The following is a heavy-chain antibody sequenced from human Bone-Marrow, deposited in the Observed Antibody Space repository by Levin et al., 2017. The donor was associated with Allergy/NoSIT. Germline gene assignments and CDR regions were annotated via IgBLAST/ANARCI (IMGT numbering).Heavy chain of an antibody. CDR2: IYYSGST. CDR3: ARDGGARHPEGTFDY. CDR1: GGSISSYY. J-gene: IGHJ4*02. D-gene: IGHD1-1*01. V-gene: IGHV4-59*01. Sequence: SETLSLTCTVSGGSISSYYWSWIRQPPGKGLEWIGYIYYSGSTNYNPSLKSRVTISVDTSKNQFSLKLSSVTAADTAVYYCARDGGARHPEGTFDYWGQGTLVTVSS.